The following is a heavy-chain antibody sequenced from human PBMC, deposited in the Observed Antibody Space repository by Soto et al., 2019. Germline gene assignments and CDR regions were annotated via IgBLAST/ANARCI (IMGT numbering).Heavy chain of an antibody. CDR3: VRRRDYLDV. CDR2: IGTSTGTI. V-gene: IGHV3-11*01. CDR1: GFSFSDYY. J-gene: IGHJ6*03. Sequence: QEYLVESGGDLVKPGGSLRLSCAASGFSFSDYYMSWVRQAPGKGLEWILYIGTSTGTIYYADSVKGRSTISSDSANNSLYLQMKSLRVEDTAVYYCVRRRDYLDVWGKGTTVTVSS.